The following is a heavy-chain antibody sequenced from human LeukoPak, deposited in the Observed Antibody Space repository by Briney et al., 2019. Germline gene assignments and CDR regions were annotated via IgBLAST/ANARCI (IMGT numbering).Heavy chain of an antibody. CDR3: ASLTMIVVP. D-gene: IGHD3-22*01. CDR1: GGSISSSSYY. J-gene: IGHJ4*02. Sequence: SETLSLTCTVSGGSISSSSYYWGWIRQPAGKGLEWIGRIYTSGSTNYNPSLKSRVTMSVDTSKNQFSLKLSSVTAADTAVYYCASLTMIVVPWGQGTLVTVSS. V-gene: IGHV4-61*02. CDR2: IYTSGST.